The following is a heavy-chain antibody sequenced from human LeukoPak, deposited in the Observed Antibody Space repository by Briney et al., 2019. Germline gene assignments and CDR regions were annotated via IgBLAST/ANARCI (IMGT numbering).Heavy chain of an antibody. J-gene: IGHJ4*02. CDR2: IHDSGIT. D-gene: IGHD3-16*02. V-gene: IGHV4-59*01. Sequence: PSETLSLTCTVSGGSISSYYWSWIRQPPGQGLEWIGYIHDSGITNYNASLKRRVTISVDTSKNQFSLKLISVTAADTAVYYCARGRRYDYVWGSYRFDYWGQGTLVTVSS. CDR3: ARGRRYDYVWGSYRFDY. CDR1: GGSISSYY.